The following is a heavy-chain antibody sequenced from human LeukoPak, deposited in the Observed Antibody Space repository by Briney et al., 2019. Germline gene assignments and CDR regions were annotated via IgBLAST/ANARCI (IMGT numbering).Heavy chain of an antibody. V-gene: IGHV4-59*08. CDR3: ARQGTVTARRYYYYYNMDV. D-gene: IGHD1/OR15-1a*01. CDR1: GGSIRSYY. J-gene: IGHJ6*02. Sequence: PSESLSLTCTVSGGSIRSYYWSWIRQPPGKGLEWLGHMCYFRRTNYNPSLKSRVTISIDTSKNQFSLELSSVTAADTAVYYCARQGTVTARRYYYYYNMDVWGQGTTVTVS. CDR2: MCYFRRT.